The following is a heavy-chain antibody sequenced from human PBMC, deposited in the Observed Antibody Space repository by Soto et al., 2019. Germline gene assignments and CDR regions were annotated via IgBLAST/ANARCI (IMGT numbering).Heavy chain of an antibody. D-gene: IGHD1-26*01. CDR2: IDPSDSYT. J-gene: IGHJ4*02. Sequence: GESLKISCNGSGYSFTNYWITWVRQMPGQGLEWMGRIDPSDSYTNYNPSFQGHVALSVDKSINTAYLQWTSLKASDTAMYYCASGKFYGSTWTWWGQGTQVTVYS. V-gene: IGHV5-10-1*01. CDR3: ASGKFYGSTWTW. CDR1: GYSFTNYW.